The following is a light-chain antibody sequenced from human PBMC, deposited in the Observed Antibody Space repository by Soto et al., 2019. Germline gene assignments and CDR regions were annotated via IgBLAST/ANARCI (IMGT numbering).Light chain of an antibody. J-gene: IGLJ1*01. CDR1: SSDIGGYSY. CDR2: EVS. V-gene: IGLV2-14*01. CDR3: SSFTTSTTLYV. Sequence: QSALTQPASVSGSPGQSITISCTGTSSDIGGYSYVSWYQQHPGKVPKLIIFEVSTRPSGVSNRFSGSKSGNTASLTISGLQADDEADYYCSSFTTSTTLYVFGTGTKVTVL.